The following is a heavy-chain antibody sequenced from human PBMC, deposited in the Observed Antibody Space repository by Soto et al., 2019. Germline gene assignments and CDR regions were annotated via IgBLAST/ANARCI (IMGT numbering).Heavy chain of an antibody. V-gene: IGHV4-34*01. Sequence: PSETVSLTRAVYGGSFSGYYWRWIRQPPGKGLEWIGGIYHRGSTYYNPSRKSRVTISVATAKNQFSLKLSSVTAADTAVYYCARGIAAAGSRAKGGIDVWGQGTTVT. CDR3: ARGIAAAGSRAKGGIDV. CDR2: IYHRGST. CDR1: GGSFSGYY. D-gene: IGHD6-13*01. J-gene: IGHJ6*02.